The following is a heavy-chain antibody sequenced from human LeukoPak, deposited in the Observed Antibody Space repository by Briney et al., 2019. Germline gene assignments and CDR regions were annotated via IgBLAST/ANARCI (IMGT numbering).Heavy chain of an antibody. J-gene: IGHJ4*02. Sequence: SVKVSCKASGYTFTSHYMHWVRQAPGQGLEWMGWISAYNGNTNYAQKLQGRVTMTTDTSTSTACMELRSLRSDDTAVYYCARDQTAYYDFWSGYFWYFDYWGQGTLVTVSS. CDR3: ARDQTAYYDFWSGYFWYFDY. CDR1: GYTFTSHY. D-gene: IGHD3-3*01. V-gene: IGHV1-18*04. CDR2: ISAYNGNT.